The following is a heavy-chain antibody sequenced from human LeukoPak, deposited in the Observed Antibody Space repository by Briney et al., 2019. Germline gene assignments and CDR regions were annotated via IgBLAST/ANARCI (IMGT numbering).Heavy chain of an antibody. CDR2: IYHSGST. D-gene: IGHD2-15*01. Sequence: SETLSLTCTVSGYSISSGYYWGWIRQPPGKGLEWIGSIYHSGSTYYNPSLKSRVTISVDTSKNQFSLKLSSVTAADTAVYYCARILVVAAIDIWFDPWGQGTLVTVSS. J-gene: IGHJ5*02. CDR3: ARILVVAAIDIWFDP. V-gene: IGHV4-38-2*02. CDR1: GYSISSGYY.